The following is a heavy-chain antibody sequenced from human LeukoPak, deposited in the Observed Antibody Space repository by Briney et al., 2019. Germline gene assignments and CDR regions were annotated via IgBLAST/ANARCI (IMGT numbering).Heavy chain of an antibody. Sequence: ASVKVSCKASGYTFTSYGISWVRQAPGQGLEWMGWMSAYNGNTNYAQKLQGRVTMTTDTSTSTAYMELRSLRSDDTAVYYCARELGYCSSTSCYASLDYWGQGTLVTVSS. CDR2: MSAYNGNT. J-gene: IGHJ4*02. D-gene: IGHD2-2*01. CDR1: GYTFTSYG. V-gene: IGHV1-18*01. CDR3: ARELGYCSSTSCYASLDY.